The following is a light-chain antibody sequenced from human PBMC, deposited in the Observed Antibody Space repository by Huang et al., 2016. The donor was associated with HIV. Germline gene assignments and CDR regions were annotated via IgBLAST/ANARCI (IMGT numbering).Light chain of an antibody. Sequence: EIVLTQSLATLSVSPGERVTLFCRASQSVSRNLAWYQQKFGQAPRLLIYGASTRATVIPAWFSGSGSGTEFNFTITSLQSEDLALYYCQQYDGWPRTFGQGTSVEI. CDR2: GAS. CDR3: QQYDGWPRT. CDR1: QSVSRN. V-gene: IGKV3-15*01. J-gene: IGKJ1*01.